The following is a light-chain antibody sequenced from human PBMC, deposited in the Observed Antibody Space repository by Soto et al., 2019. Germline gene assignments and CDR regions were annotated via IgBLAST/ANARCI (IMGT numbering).Light chain of an antibody. CDR2: SDT. J-gene: IGLJ2*01. Sequence: SYELTQPPSVSGAPGKSASISCGGNDIGSKGVHWYQQKPGQAPVLVIYSDTDLPPVITERFSGSNSANLATPTISTVEAGDEADYYCQVWDSGSAHVVFGGGTKVTVL. V-gene: IGLV3-21*01. CDR3: QVWDSGSAHVV. CDR1: DIGSKG.